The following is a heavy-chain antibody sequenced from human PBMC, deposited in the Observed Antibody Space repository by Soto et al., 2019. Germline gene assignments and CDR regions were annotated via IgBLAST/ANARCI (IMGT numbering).Heavy chain of an antibody. CDR1: GFTFTSSA. D-gene: IGHD3-22*01. CDR3: ASVGNYDRSP. CDR2: IVVGSGNT. V-gene: IGHV1-58*01. Sequence: SVKVSCKASGFTFTSSAVQRVRQARGQRLEWIGWIVVGSGNTNYAQKFQGRVTITADKSTSTAYMELSSLRSEDTAVYYCASVGNYDRSPWGQGTLVTVS. J-gene: IGHJ5*02.